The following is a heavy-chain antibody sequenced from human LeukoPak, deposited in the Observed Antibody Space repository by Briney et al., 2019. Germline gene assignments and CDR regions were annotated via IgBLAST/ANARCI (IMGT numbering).Heavy chain of an antibody. D-gene: IGHD6-13*01. CDR3: ARDASAAAGTYHFDY. CDR2: ISSSSSTI. J-gene: IGHJ4*02. V-gene: IGHV3-21*01. CDR1: GFTFSSYS. Sequence: GGSLRLSCAASGFTFSSYSMNWVRQAPGKGLEWVSSISSSSSTIYYADSVKGRFTISRDNAKNSLYLQMNSLRAEDTAVYYCARDASAAAGTYHFDYWGQGTLVTVSS.